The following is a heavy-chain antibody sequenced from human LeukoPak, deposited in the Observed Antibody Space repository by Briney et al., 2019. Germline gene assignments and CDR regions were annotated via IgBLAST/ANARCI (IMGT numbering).Heavy chain of an antibody. CDR1: GFTFSRYW. V-gene: IGHV3-74*01. Sequence: GGSLRLSCAVSGFTFSRYWMHWVRQAPGKGLVWVSRINSDGSTITYADSVKGRFTISRDNAKNTLFLQMNSLRAEGTAVYYCATTPRSVAGSRIGYYYGMDVWGKGTTVTVSS. CDR2: INSDGSTI. D-gene: IGHD6-19*01. J-gene: IGHJ6*04. CDR3: ATTPRSVAGSRIGYYYGMDV.